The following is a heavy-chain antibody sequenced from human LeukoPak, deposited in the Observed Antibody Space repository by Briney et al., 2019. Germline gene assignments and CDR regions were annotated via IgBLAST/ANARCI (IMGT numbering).Heavy chain of an antibody. J-gene: IGHJ6*02. D-gene: IGHD5-18*01. CDR3: AKDLLHTARLSCMDV. CDR1: GFTFSSYA. V-gene: IGHV3-23*01. Sequence: GGSLRLSCAASGFTFSSYAMSWVRQAPGKGLEWVSAISGSGGSTYYADSVKGRFTISRDNSKNTLYLQMNSLGAEDTAVYYCAKDLLHTARLSCMDVWGQGTTVTVSS. CDR2: ISGSGGST.